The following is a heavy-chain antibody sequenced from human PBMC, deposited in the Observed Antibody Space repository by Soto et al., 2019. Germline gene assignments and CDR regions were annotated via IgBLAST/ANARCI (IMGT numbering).Heavy chain of an antibody. V-gene: IGHV4-38-2*02. Sequence: PSETLSLTCTVSSSSINSRYYWGWIRQPPGKGLEWIASIYHSGSTHYNPSLKSRATISVDTSNNQFSLRLTSVTAADTALYYCARNTSGRNLDYWGQGTQVNVSS. CDR3: ARNTSGRNLDY. CDR2: IYHSGST. J-gene: IGHJ4*02. CDR1: SSSINSRYY. D-gene: IGHD6-19*01.